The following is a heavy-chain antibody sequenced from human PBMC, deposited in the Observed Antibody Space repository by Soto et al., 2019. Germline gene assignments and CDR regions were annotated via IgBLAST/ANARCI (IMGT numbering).Heavy chain of an antibody. J-gene: IGHJ3*02. V-gene: IGHV4-59*01. CDR2: IYYSGST. CDR1: GVSISRYY. D-gene: IGHD4-17*01. Sequence: SETLSLTCTFSGVSISRYYWSWIRQPPGKGLEWIGYIYYSGSTNYNPSLKSRVTISVDTSKNQFSLKLSSVTAADTAVYYCARDRGGDSSFAFDIWGQGTMVTVSS. CDR3: ARDRGGDSSFAFDI.